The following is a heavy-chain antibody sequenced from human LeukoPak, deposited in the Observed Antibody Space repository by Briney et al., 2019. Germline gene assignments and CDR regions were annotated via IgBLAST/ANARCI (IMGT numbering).Heavy chain of an antibody. CDR1: GFTFSSYG. D-gene: IGHD3-10*01. J-gene: IGHJ3*02. Sequence: GGSLRLSCAASGFTFSSYGMHWVRQAPGKGLEWVAFIRYDGSNKYYADSVKGRFTISRDNSKNTLYLQMNSLRAEGTAVYYCASSYGSGSYGAFDIWGQGTMVTVSS. CDR2: IRYDGSNK. V-gene: IGHV3-30*02. CDR3: ASSYGSGSYGAFDI.